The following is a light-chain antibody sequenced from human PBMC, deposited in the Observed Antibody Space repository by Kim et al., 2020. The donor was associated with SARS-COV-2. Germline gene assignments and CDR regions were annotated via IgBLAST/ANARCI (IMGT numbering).Light chain of an antibody. CDR2: EAS. Sequence: AAVGDRVTITCRASESISSYLNWYQQRTGQVPKVLIYEASNLQSGGPSRFSGSGSGTDFTLTISGLQRGDFATYYSQQSYGMPWTFGQGTKVDIK. V-gene: IGKV1-39*01. J-gene: IGKJ1*01. CDR3: QQSYGMPWT. CDR1: ESISSY.